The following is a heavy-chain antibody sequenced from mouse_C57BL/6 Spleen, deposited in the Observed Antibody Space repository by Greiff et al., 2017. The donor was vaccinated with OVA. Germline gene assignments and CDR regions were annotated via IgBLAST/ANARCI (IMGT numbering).Heavy chain of an antibody. CDR3: ASGVVATDY. CDR1: VYTFTSYW. V-gene: IGHV1-72*01. CDR2: IDPNSGGT. D-gene: IGHD1-1*01. Sequence: QVQLQQPGSELVKPGASVKLSCKSSVYTFTSYWMPWVKPRPGRGLEWIGRIDPNSGGTKYNEKFKSKATLTVDKPSSTAYMQLSRLTSEDSAVYYSASGVVATDYWGKGTTLTVSS. J-gene: IGHJ2*01.